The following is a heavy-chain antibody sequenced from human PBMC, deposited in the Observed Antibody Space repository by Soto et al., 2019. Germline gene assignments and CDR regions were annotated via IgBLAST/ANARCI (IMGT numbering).Heavy chain of an antibody. CDR3: ARAGQYYDSSGYAN. CDR2: ISAYNGNT. Sequence: ASVKVSCKASGYSFGTSGISWVRQAPEQGLEWMGWISAYNGNTNYDQKLQDRATMTTDTSTNTAYLELRSLRSDDTAVYYCARAGQYYDSSGYANWGQGTLVTVS. D-gene: IGHD3-22*01. V-gene: IGHV1-18*01. CDR1: GYSFGTSG. J-gene: IGHJ4*02.